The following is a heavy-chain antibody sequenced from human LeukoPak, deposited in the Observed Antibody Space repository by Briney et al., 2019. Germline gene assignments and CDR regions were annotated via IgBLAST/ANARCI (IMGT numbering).Heavy chain of an antibody. V-gene: IGHV1-46*01. CDR2: INPSGGST. Sequence: ASVKVSCKASGYTFTSYYMHWVRQAPGQGLEWMGIINPSGGSTSYAQKFQGRVTMTRDTSTSTVYMELSSLRSEDTAVYYCAGQRIARLVAGTRRWFDPWGQGTLVTVSS. J-gene: IGHJ5*02. CDR3: AGQRIARLVAGTRRWFDP. D-gene: IGHD6-19*01. CDR1: GYTFTSYY.